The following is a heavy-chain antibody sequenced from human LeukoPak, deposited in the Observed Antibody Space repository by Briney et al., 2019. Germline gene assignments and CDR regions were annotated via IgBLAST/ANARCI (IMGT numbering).Heavy chain of an antibody. CDR1: GFIFSSYG. Sequence: GGSLRLSCTASGFIFSSYGMHWVRQAPGKRLEWVANIKEDGSEKYYVDSVKGRFTISRDNAKNSLYLQMNSLRVEDTAVYYCARDPPGNYYDGSGYYSWGQGTLVTVSS. D-gene: IGHD3-22*01. V-gene: IGHV3-7*01. CDR3: ARDPPGNYYDGSGYYS. J-gene: IGHJ5*02. CDR2: IKEDGSEK.